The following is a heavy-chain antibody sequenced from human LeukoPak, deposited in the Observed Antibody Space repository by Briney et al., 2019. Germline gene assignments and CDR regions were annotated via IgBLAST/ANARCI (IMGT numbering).Heavy chain of an antibody. V-gene: IGHV3-21*01. CDR2: ISSSSSYI. J-gene: IGHJ3*02. CDR3: ARAFSRDGSIGDDAFDI. Sequence: GGSLRLSCAASGFTFSSYSMNWVRQAPGKGLEWVSSISSSSSYIYYADSVKGRFTISRDNAKNSLYLQMNSLRAEDTAVYYCARAFSRDGSIGDDAFDIWGQGTMVTASS. D-gene: IGHD5-24*01. CDR1: GFTFSSYS.